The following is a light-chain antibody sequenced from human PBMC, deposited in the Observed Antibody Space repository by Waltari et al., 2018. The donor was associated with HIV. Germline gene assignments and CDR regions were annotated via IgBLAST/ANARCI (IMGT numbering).Light chain of an antibody. V-gene: IGKV3D-15*01. CDR1: QSVSSN. CDR2: DAS. CDR3: QQYNNWYT. Sequence: EMVMTQSPATLSVSPGERATLSCRASQSVSSNLAWYQQKPGQAPRLLIYDASTRATGIPARFSSSGSGTEFTLTISSLQSEDSAVYYCQQYNNWYTFAQGTKLEIK. J-gene: IGKJ2*01.